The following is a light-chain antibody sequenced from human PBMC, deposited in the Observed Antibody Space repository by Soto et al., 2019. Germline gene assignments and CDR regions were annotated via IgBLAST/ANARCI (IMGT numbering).Light chain of an antibody. J-gene: IGKJ4*01. CDR3: QQRSSWPPT. Sequence: EIVLTQSPATLSLSPGDRATLSCRASQSGSNFFAWYQQKPGQAPRLLIYKASNRATDIPAMFSGGGSGTDFSLTISSLEPEDFAVYYCQQRSSWPPTFGGGTKVEIQ. V-gene: IGKV3-11*01. CDR2: KAS. CDR1: QSGSNF.